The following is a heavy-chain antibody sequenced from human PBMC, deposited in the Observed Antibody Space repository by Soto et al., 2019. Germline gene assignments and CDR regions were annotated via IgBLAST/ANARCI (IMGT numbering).Heavy chain of an antibody. CDR1: GFTFSSYA. CDR3: AKAPRRYGSGSPNWFDP. V-gene: IGHV3-23*01. J-gene: IGHJ5*02. CDR2: ISGSGGST. D-gene: IGHD3-10*01. Sequence: GGSLRLSCAASGFTFSSYAMSWVRQAPGKGLEWVSAISGSGGSTYYADSVKGRFTISRDNSKNTLYLQMNSLRAEDTAVYYCAKAPRRYGSGSPNWFDPWGQGTLVTVSS.